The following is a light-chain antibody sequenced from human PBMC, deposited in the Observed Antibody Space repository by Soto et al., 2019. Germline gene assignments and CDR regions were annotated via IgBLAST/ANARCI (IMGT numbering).Light chain of an antibody. Sequence: DIQMTQSPSTLPASVGDRVTITCRASQSISNWLARYQQKPGKAPKLLIYKASTLKSGVPSRFSGSGSGTDFTLTISSLQPEDFATYYCQQSYSTPPTFGQRTKV. CDR1: QSISNW. CDR2: KAS. V-gene: IGKV1-5*03. CDR3: QQSYSTPPT. J-gene: IGKJ1*01.